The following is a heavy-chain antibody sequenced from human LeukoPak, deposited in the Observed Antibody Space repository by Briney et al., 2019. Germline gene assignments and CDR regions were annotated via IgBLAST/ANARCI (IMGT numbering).Heavy chain of an antibody. Sequence: GGSLRLSCAASGFTFSSYSMNWVRQAPGKGLEWVSYISSSGSTIYYADSVKGRFTISRDNAKNSLYLQMNSLRAEDTAVYYCAKDRYIVGAHYYFDYWGQGTLVTVSS. V-gene: IGHV3-48*04. D-gene: IGHD1-26*01. J-gene: IGHJ4*02. CDR3: AKDRYIVGAHYYFDY. CDR1: GFTFSSYS. CDR2: ISSSGSTI.